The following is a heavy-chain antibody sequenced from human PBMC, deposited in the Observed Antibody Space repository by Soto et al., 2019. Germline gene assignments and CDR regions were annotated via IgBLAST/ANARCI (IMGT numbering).Heavy chain of an antibody. Sequence: SETLSLTCAVSGGSISSGDYYWSWIRQPPGKGLEWIGYIYYSGSTYYNPSLKSRVTISVDTSKNQFSLKLSSVTAADTAVYYCDRKSTYDRSGYYLGYGGLGTLVNVSS. J-gene: IGHJ4*02. V-gene: IGHV4-30-4*01. CDR3: DRKSTYDRSGYYLGY. CDR1: GGSISSGDYY. CDR2: IYYSGST. D-gene: IGHD3-22*01.